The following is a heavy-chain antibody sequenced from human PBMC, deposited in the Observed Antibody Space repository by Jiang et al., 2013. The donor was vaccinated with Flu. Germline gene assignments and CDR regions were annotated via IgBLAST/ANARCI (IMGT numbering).Heavy chain of an antibody. D-gene: IGHD3-3*01. J-gene: IGHJ5*02. CDR2: IYSGGST. V-gene: IGHV3-66*01. CDR3: AGGVVWGPGLMSDRYNWFDP. Sequence: QLLESGGGLVQPGGSLRLSCAASGFTVSSNYMSWVRQAPGKGLEWVSVIYSGGSTYYADSVKGRFTISRDNSKNTLYLQMNSLRAEDTAVYYCAGGVVWGPGLMSDRYNWFDPWGQGTLVTVSS. CDR1: GFTVSSNY.